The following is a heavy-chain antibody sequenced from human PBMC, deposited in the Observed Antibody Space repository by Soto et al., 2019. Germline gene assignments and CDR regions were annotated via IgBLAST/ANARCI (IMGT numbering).Heavy chain of an antibody. Sequence: GGSLRLSCAASGFTFSSYSMNWVRQAPGKGLEWVSSISSSSSYIYYADSVKGRFTISRDNAKNSLYLQMNSLRAEDTAVYYCASDELGIWYFDLWGRGTLVTVSS. D-gene: IGHD7-27*01. CDR1: GFTFSSYS. CDR3: ASDELGIWYFDL. J-gene: IGHJ2*01. CDR2: ISSSSSYI. V-gene: IGHV3-21*01.